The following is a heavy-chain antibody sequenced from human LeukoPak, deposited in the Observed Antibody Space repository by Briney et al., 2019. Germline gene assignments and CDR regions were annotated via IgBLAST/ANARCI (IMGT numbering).Heavy chain of an antibody. D-gene: IGHD6-13*01. J-gene: IGHJ5*02. CDR3: VKKGYSWSPRFDP. V-gene: IGHV3-23*01. CDR1: GFTFSNYD. Sequence: GGSPRLSCEASGFTFSNYDMISGSGGSTYYGDSVKGRFTISRDNSKNTLYLQMNSLRAEDTATYYCVKKGYSWSPRFDPWGQGTLVTVSS. CDR2: SGSGGST.